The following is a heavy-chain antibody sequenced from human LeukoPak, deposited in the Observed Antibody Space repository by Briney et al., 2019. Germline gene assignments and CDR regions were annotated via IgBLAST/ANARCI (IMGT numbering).Heavy chain of an antibody. CDR1: GYTFTSYY. V-gene: IGHV1-69*13. J-gene: IGHJ4*02. CDR3: ARHPSLEMATIGPFDY. Sequence: GASVKVSCKASGYTFTSYYMHWVRQAPGQGLEWMGGIIPIFGTANYAQKFQGRVTITADESTSTAYMELSSLRSGDTAVYYCARHPSLEMATIGPFDYWGQGTLVTVSS. D-gene: IGHD5-24*01. CDR2: IIPIFGTA.